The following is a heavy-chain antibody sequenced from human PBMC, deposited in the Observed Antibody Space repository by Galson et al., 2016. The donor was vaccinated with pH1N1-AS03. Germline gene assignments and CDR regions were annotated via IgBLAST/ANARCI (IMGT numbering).Heavy chain of an antibody. V-gene: IGHV1-2*06. J-gene: IGHJ6*02. D-gene: IGHD2-2*01. CDR2: INPNSGGT. CDR3: ARGGYCSSKNCYSEDYFYNGMDV. CDR1: GYTFTGYF. Sequence: SVKVSCKASGYTFTGYFLHWVRQAPGQGLEWMGRINPNSGGTKYAQKFQSRVTMTRDMSISTVHMELTGPRSDDTAVYYCARGGYCSSKNCYSEDYFYNGMDVWGQGTTVTVSS.